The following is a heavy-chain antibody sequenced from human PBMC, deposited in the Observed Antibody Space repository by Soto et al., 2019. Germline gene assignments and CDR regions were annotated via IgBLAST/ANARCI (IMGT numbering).Heavy chain of an antibody. CDR1: GGSISSYY. J-gene: IGHJ6*02. D-gene: IGHD4-4*01. Sequence: QVQLQESGPGLVKPSETLSLTCTVSGGSISSYYWSWIRQPPGKGLEGIGYIYYSGSTNYNPSLKSRVTISVDTSKNQFSLKLSSVTAADTAVYYCARQTVTTWNYYYYYYGMDVWGQGTTVTVSS. CDR2: IYYSGST. CDR3: ARQTVTTWNYYYYYYGMDV. V-gene: IGHV4-59*01.